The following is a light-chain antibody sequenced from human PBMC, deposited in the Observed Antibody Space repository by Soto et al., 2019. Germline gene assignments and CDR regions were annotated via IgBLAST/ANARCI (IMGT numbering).Light chain of an antibody. CDR2: IGD. CDR3: AAWDDNLNAYV. Sequence: QSVLTQPPSASSTPGRTVTISCSGSTSNIGTFYVYWYQHLPGTAPKLLIYIGDQRASGVSDRFSGSKSGTSASLAISGLRSDDEADYYCAAWDDNLNAYVFGSGTKVTVL. J-gene: IGLJ1*01. V-gene: IGLV1-47*02. CDR1: TSNIGTFY.